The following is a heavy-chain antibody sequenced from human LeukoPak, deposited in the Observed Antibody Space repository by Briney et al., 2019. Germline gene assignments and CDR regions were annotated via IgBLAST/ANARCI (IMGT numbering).Heavy chain of an antibody. CDR1: GGSISSSSYY. Sequence: SETLSLTCTVSGGSISSSSYYWGWIRQPPGKGLEWIGSIYYSGSTYYNPSLKSRVTISVDTSKNQFSLKLSSVTAADTAVYYCARGDADIVVVVAATHAFDIWGQGTMVTVSS. CDR2: IYYSGST. J-gene: IGHJ3*02. V-gene: IGHV4-39*07. CDR3: ARGDADIVVVVAATHAFDI. D-gene: IGHD2-15*01.